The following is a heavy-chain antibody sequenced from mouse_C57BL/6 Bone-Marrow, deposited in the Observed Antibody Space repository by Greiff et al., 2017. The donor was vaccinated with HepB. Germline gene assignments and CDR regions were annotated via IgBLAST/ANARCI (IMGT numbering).Heavy chain of an antibody. CDR3: ARRTGTRWYFDV. D-gene: IGHD4-1*01. J-gene: IGHJ1*03. Sequence: QVQLQQSGAELARPGASVKLSCKASGYTFTSYGISWVKQRTGQGLEWIGEIYPRSGNTYYNEKFKGKATLTADKSSSTAYMELRSLTSEDSAVYFCARRTGTRWYFDVWGTGTTVTVSS. V-gene: IGHV1-81*01. CDR1: GYTFTSYG. CDR2: IYPRSGNT.